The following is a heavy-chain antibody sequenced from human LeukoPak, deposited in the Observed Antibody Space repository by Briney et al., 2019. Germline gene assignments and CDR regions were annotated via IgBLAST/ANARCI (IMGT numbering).Heavy chain of an antibody. CDR1: GGSFSGYY. V-gene: IGHV4-34*01. CDR2: INHSGST. Sequence: PSETLSLTCAVYGGSFSGYYWSWIRQPPGKGLEWIGEINHSGSTNYNPSLKSRVTISVDTSKNQFSLKLSSVTAADTAVYYCARGFYYGSGSYYQYYYYYGMDVWGQGTTVTVSS. CDR3: ARGFYYGSGSYYQYYYYYGMDV. D-gene: IGHD3-10*01. J-gene: IGHJ6*02.